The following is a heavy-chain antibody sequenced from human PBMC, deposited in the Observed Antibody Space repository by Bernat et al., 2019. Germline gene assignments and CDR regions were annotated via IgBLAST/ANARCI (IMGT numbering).Heavy chain of an antibody. V-gene: IGHV1-18*01. CDR3: ALGSGSYSPFLASFGY. Sequence: QVQLVQSGAEVKKPGASVRVSCKTSGYTFTSYGVSWVRQAPGQGLEWMGWISAYNGDTNYRQKFQGRVTMTTETSTRTAYMELRSLTSDDTAVYYCALGSGSYSPFLASFGYWGQGTLVTVSS. J-gene: IGHJ4*02. D-gene: IGHD3-10*01. CDR1: GYTFTSYG. CDR2: ISAYNGDT.